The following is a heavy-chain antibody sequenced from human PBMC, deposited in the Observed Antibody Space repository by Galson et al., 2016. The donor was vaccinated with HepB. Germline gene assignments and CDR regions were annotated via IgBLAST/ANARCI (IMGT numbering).Heavy chain of an antibody. CDR2: ISYDGSNK. CDR3: AKVGRIYCSSASCHDHFHY. D-gene: IGHD2-2*01. Sequence: SLRLSCAASGFTFSSYGMHWVRQAPGKGLEWVAFISYDGSNKKYADSVKGRFTISRDNSKKTMYLQMNSLRAEDTAVYYCAKVGRIYCSSASCHDHFHYWGQGTLVTVSS. J-gene: IGHJ4*02. CDR1: GFTFSSYG. V-gene: IGHV3-30*18.